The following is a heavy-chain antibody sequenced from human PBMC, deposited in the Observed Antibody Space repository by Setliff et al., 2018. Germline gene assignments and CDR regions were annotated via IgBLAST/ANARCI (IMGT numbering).Heavy chain of an antibody. CDR2: ISAYNGNT. Sequence: ASVKVSCKASGYTFTSYGISWVRQAPGQGLEWMGWISAYNGNTNYAQKLQGRVTMTTDTSTSTAYMEPRSLRSDDTAVYYCARDGVYSSSRGLFDYWGQGTLVTVSS. CDR3: ARDGVYSSSRGLFDY. J-gene: IGHJ4*02. V-gene: IGHV1-18*01. D-gene: IGHD6-13*01. CDR1: GYTFTSYG.